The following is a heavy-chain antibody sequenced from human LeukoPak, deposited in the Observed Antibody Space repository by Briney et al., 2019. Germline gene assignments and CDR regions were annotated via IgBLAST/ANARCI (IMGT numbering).Heavy chain of an antibody. D-gene: IGHD3-3*01. CDR2: MNPNSGNT. Sequence: GASVKVSCKASGYTFTSYDINWVRQATGQGLEWMGWMNPNSGNTGYAQKFQGRVTITTDEPTSTAYMELSSLRSEDTAVYYCARRRVGVFWSGFVDFDIWGQGTMVTVSS. CDR1: GYTFTSYD. CDR3: ARRRVGVFWSGFVDFDI. V-gene: IGHV1-8*03. J-gene: IGHJ3*02.